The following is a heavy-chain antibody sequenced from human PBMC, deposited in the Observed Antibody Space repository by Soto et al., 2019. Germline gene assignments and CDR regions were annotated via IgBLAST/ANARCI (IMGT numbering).Heavy chain of an antibody. CDR3: ASRKSSPYFDY. D-gene: IGHD3-10*01. Sequence: SETLSLTCTVSGGSISSSTYYWCGMRQPPGKGLEWIASFFIGGNTYYNPSLKSRVTISVDTSKNQFSLKLSSVTAADTAVYYCASRKSSPYFDYWGQGTLVTVSS. CDR1: GGSISSSTYY. V-gene: IGHV4-39*01. CDR2: FFIGGNT. J-gene: IGHJ4*02.